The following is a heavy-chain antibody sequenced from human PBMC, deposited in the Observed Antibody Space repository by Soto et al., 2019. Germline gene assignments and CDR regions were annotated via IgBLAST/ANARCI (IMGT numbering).Heavy chain of an antibody. V-gene: IGHV4-59*01. D-gene: IGHD5-18*01. CDR3: ARTTPNVDTAMDDAFDI. CDR2: IYYSGST. Sequence: SETLSLTCTVSGGSISSYYWSWIRQPPGKGLEWIGYIYYSGSTNYNPSLKSRVTISVDTSKNQFSLKLSSVTAADTAVYYCARTTPNVDTAMDDAFDIWGQGTMVTVSS. J-gene: IGHJ3*02. CDR1: GGSISSYY.